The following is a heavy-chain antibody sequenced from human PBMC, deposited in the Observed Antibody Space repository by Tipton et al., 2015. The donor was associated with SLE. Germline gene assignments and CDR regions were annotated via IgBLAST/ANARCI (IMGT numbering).Heavy chain of an antibody. V-gene: IGHV4-34*01. D-gene: IGHD3-3*01. CDR2: INHSGST. CDR1: GGSISSYY. Sequence: LRLSCTVSGGSISSYYWSWIRQPPGKGLEWIGEINHSGSTNYNPSLKSRVTISVDTSKNQFSLKLSSVTAADTAVYYCAGSGEHYFDYWGQGTLVTVSS. CDR3: AGSGEHYFDY. J-gene: IGHJ4*02.